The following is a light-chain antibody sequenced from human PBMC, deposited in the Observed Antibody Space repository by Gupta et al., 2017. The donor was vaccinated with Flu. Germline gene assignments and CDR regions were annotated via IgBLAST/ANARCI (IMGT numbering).Light chain of an antibody. Sequence: QLVLTQSPSASASLGASVKLTCTLSSGHSSYTIAWHQQQPGKGPRFLMKIKSDGSHNKGDGIPDRFSGSSSGAERYLTISSLRSEDEADYYCQTWGTAIHWVFGTGTKVTVL. CDR2: IKSDGSH. CDR1: SGHSSYT. J-gene: IGLJ1*01. V-gene: IGLV4-69*01. CDR3: QTWGTAIHWV.